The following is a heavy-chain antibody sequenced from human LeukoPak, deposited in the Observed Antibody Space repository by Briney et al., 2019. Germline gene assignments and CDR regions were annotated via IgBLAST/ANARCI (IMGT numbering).Heavy chain of an antibody. Sequence: PSETLSLTCTVSSGSIIGYYWSWIRQPPGKGLEWIGYIHYSGSTNYNPPLKSRVTISADSSKNQFSLKLRSVTAADTAVYYCARYYCGSTTCYYFDCWGQRTLVTVS. J-gene: IGHJ4*02. CDR1: SGSIIGYY. CDR3: ARYYCGSTTCYYFDC. D-gene: IGHD2-2*01. V-gene: IGHV4-59*01. CDR2: IHYSGST.